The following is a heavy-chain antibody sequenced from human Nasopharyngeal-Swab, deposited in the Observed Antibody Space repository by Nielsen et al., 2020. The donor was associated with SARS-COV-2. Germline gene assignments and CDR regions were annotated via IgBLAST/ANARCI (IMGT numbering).Heavy chain of an antibody. D-gene: IGHD6-13*01. V-gene: IGHV4-39*01. J-gene: IGHJ5*02. CDR2: IYYSGST. CDR3: ARQVKYSSSWYKRLSWFDP. Sequence: WIRQPPGKGLEWIGSIYYSGSTYYNPSLKSRATISVDTSKNQFSLKLSSVTAANTAVYYCARQVKYSSSWYKRLSWFDPWGQGTLVTVSS.